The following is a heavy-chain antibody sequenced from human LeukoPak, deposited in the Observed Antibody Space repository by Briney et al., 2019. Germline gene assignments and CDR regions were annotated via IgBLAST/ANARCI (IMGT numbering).Heavy chain of an antibody. CDR1: GFTFSSYG. CDR3: ARDLSQPDFWSGYYSLDYYYGMDV. CDR2: IWYDGSNK. Sequence: TGGSLRLSCAASGFTFSSYGMHWVRQAPGKGLEWVAVIWYDGSNKYYAGSVKGRFTISRDNSKNTLYLQMNSLRAEDTAVYYCARDLSQPDFWSGYYSLDYYYGMDVWGQGTTVTVSS. D-gene: IGHD3-3*01. V-gene: IGHV3-33*01. J-gene: IGHJ6*02.